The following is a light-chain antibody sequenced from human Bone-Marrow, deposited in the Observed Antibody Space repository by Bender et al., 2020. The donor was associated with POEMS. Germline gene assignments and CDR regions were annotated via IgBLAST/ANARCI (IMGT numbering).Light chain of an antibody. CDR1: SSDVGKYNL. V-gene: IGLV2-23*02. CDR2: EVT. CDR3: CSYTGTTIGTLVI. Sequence: QYALTQPAAVSGSPGQSITISCTGTSSDVGKYNLVSWYQQHPGKAPKLMIFEVTKRPSGVSSRFSASKSGNTASLTISGLQAEDEADYYCCSYTGTTIGTLVIFGGGTKLTVL. J-gene: IGLJ2*01.